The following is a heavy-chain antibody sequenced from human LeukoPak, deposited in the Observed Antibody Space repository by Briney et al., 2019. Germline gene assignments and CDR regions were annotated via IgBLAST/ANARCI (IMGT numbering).Heavy chain of an antibody. CDR2: INHSGST. CDR3: ARGVVIGGATIESRSFDY. Sequence: SETLSLTCAVYGGSFSGYYWSWIRQPPGKGLEWIGEINHSGSTNYNPSLKSRVTISVDTSKNQFSLKLSSVTAADTAVYYCARGVVIGGATIESRSFDYWGQGTLVTVSS. CDR1: GGSFSGYY. D-gene: IGHD1-26*01. J-gene: IGHJ4*02. V-gene: IGHV4-34*01.